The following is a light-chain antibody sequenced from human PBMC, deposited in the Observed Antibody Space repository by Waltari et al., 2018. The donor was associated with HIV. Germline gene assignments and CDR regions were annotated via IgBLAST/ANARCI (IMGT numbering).Light chain of an antibody. J-gene: IGLJ3*02. CDR3: SAWDDTLHVV. CDR1: NSDIGVNT. CDR2: RSH. V-gene: IGLV1-44*01. Sequence: QSVLTQPPSVSGLPGQKVTISCSGSNSDIGVNTVNWYQQFPGRAPKLVAYRSHQRPSGAPDRFSGSKSGTSASLAINGVQAEDEATYFCSAWDDTLHVVFGGGTKLTVL.